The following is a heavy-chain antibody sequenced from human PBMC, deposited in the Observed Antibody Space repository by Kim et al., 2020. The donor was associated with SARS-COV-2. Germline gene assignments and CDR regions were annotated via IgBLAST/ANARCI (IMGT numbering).Heavy chain of an antibody. J-gene: IGHJ2*01. CDR2: ISWNSGSI. V-gene: IGHV3-9*01. Sequence: GGSLRLSCAASGFTFDDYAMHWVRQAPGKGLEWVSGISWNSGSIGYADSVKGRFTISRDNAKNSLYLQMNSLRAEDTALYYCAKDIEEQWYINWYFDLWGRGTLVTVSS. CDR3: AKDIEEQWYINWYFDL. CDR1: GFTFDDYA. D-gene: IGHD6-19*01.